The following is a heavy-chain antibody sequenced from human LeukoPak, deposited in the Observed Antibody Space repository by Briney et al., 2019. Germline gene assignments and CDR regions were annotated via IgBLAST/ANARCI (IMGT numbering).Heavy chain of an antibody. J-gene: IGHJ4*02. CDR1: GFTFSSYS. V-gene: IGHV3-21*01. Sequence: GRSLRLSCAASGFTFSSYSMNWVRQAPGKGLEWVSSISSSSSYIYYADSVKGRFTISRDNTKNSLYLQMNNLRAEDTAVYYCARGGADYVIGYWGQGTLVTVSS. CDR2: ISSSSSYI. D-gene: IGHD4-17*01. CDR3: ARGGADYVIGY.